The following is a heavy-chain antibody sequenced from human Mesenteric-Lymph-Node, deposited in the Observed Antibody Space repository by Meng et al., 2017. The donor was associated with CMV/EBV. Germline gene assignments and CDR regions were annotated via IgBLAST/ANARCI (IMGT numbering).Heavy chain of an antibody. CDR2: ISYSGTT. Sequence: SVISCYWGCIRPPPGTGLEWIGSISYSGTTSSNPSLKSRVTISVDTSKNQFSLKLSSVTAADTAVYYCARDLTNVVVPAATNRFDPWGQGTLVTVSS. J-gene: IGHJ5*02. V-gene: IGHV4-39*07. CDR1: SVISCY. CDR3: ARDLTNVVVPAATNRFDP. D-gene: IGHD2-2*01.